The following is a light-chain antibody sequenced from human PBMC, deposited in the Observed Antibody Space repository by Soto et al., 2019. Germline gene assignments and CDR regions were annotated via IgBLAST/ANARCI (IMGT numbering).Light chain of an antibody. V-gene: IGLV1-40*01. J-gene: IGLJ1*01. CDR2: GNS. CDR1: SSNIGAGYY. Sequence: QSVLTQPPSVSGAPGQRVTISCTGNSSNIGAGYYVHWYQQLLGTAPKLLIFGNSNRPSGVPDRFSGSKSGTSASLAITGLQAEDEADYFCQSYDSSLSGAVFGPGTKVTVL. CDR3: QSYDSSLSGAV.